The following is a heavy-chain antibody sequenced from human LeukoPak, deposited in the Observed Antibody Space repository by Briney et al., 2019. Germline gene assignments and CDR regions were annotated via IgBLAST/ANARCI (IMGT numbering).Heavy chain of an antibody. CDR3: ARAPSAGIAAAGLDY. J-gene: IGHJ4*02. Sequence: GASAKVSCKASAYTFTSYGISWVRQAPGQGLEWMGWNSVYNGNTNYAQKLQGRVTMTTDTSTSTAYMELRSLRSDDTAVYYCARAPSAGIAAAGLDYWGQGTLVTVSS. D-gene: IGHD6-13*01. CDR1: AYTFTSYG. V-gene: IGHV1-18*01. CDR2: NSVYNGNT.